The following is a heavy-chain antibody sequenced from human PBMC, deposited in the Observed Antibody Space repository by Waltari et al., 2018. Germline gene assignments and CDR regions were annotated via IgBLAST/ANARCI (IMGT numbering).Heavy chain of an antibody. CDR3: AAYSGISSSFEY. CDR2: ISGDGAAS. D-gene: IGHD3-10*01. J-gene: IGHJ4*02. Sequence: VQLLESGGGLVQPGGSLRLSCAASGFHFSNYGMHWVRQAPGKGLEWVSAISGDGAASFYGDSVKGRFTISRDNSESTLRLQTHSLRTEDTAIYFCAAYSGISSSFEYWGQGTLVTVSS. CDR1: GFHFSNYG. V-gene: IGHV3-23*01.